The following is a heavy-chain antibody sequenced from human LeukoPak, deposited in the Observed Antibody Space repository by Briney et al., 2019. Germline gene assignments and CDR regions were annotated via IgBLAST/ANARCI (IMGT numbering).Heavy chain of an antibody. Sequence: SSVKISCKASGCTFTGYYMHWVRQAPVQVLESMGWINPNSGGTNYAQKFQGRVTMTRDTSISTAYMELSRLRSDDTAVYYCARGAPSGSMVRGVTGNDYYGMDVWGQGTTVTVSS. CDR1: GCTFTGYY. CDR2: INPNSGGT. V-gene: IGHV1-2*02. D-gene: IGHD3-10*01. J-gene: IGHJ6*02. CDR3: ARGAPSGSMVRGVTGNDYYGMDV.